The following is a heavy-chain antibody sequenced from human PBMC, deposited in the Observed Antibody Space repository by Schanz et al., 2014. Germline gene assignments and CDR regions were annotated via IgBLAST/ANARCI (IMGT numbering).Heavy chain of an antibody. V-gene: IGHV3-15*02. D-gene: IGHD4-17*01. CDR1: GFVFRTFA. Sequence: QLLESGGTVVQPGGSLRVSCAASGFVFRTFAMYWVRQAPGKGLEWVGRIKSKVDGGTTDNAAPVQGRFTISRDDSKNTLHLQMNSLKTEDTAVYYCSTDLTAVDYDAIGLWGQGTMVTVSS. CDR3: STDLTAVDYDAIGL. J-gene: IGHJ3*01. CDR2: IKSKVDGGTT.